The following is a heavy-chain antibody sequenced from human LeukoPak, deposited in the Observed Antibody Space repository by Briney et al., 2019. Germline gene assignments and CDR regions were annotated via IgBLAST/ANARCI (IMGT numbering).Heavy chain of an antibody. J-gene: IGHJ4*02. CDR1: GFTFSHAW. V-gene: IGHV3-15*01. CDR2: IKTKTEAETT. CDR3: TTSFFLWNGAENYLDY. D-gene: IGHD2-21*01. Sequence: PGGSLRLSCAASGFTFSHAWMSWVRQAPGKGLEWVGHIKTKTEAETTDYAAPVKGRFSISRDDSKSTVYLQMNSLQTEDTALYYCTTSFFLWNGAENYLDYWGQGTLVTVSS.